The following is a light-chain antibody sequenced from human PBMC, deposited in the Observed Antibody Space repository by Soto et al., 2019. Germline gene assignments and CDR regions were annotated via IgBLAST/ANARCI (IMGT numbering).Light chain of an antibody. V-gene: IGKV1-5*03. CDR2: KAS. Sequence: DIQMTQSPSTLSASLGDRVTITCRASQSIGSWLAWYQQKPGKAPKLLIYKASSLESGVPSRFSGSGSGTEFTLTISSLQPDDSATYYCQQYYRLVTFGPGTKVEIK. CDR1: QSIGSW. CDR3: QQYYRLVT. J-gene: IGKJ3*01.